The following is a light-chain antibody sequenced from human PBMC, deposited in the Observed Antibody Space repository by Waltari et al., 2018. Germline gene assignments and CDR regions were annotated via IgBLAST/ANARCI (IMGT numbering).Light chain of an antibody. CDR2: DAS. V-gene: IGKV1-39*01. CDR1: QFINVY. CDR3: QQSYIIPWT. J-gene: IGKJ1*01. Sequence: DIQVTQSPSSLSASVGDRVTITCRASQFINVYLNWYHQRSGRAPKLLIHDASALQSGVPSRFTGSGSGTNFSLTINGLQPDDFGLFFCQQSYIIPWTFGLGTNVEMK.